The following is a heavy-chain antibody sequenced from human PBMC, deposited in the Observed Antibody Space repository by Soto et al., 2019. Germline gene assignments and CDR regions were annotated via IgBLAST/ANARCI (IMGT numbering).Heavy chain of an antibody. J-gene: IGHJ4*02. CDR3: AGTHDSLDY. Sequence: GGSLRLSCAGSGFTFSSYYMNWVRQAPGKGLEWVSSISSSGSNLYYTDSVKGRFTISRDNAENSLYLQMNSLKAEDTAVYYCAGTHDSLDYWGQGTLVTVSS. V-gene: IGHV3-21*01. D-gene: IGHD3-22*01. CDR1: GFTFSSYY. CDR2: ISSSGSNL.